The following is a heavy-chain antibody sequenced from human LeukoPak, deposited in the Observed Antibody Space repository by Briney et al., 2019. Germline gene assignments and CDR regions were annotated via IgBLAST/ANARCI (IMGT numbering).Heavy chain of an antibody. CDR3: ARGPRKWVVRGKGGLYYYYGMDV. CDR1: GGSISSGSYY. V-gene: IGHV4-61*02. J-gene: IGHJ6*04. D-gene: IGHD3-10*01. CDR2: IYTSGST. Sequence: SETLSLTCTVSGGSISSGSYYWSWIRQPAGKGLEWIGRIYTSGSTNYNPSLKSRVTISVDTSKNQFSLKLSSVTAADTAVYYCARGPRKWVVRGKGGLYYYYGMDVWGKGTTVTVSS.